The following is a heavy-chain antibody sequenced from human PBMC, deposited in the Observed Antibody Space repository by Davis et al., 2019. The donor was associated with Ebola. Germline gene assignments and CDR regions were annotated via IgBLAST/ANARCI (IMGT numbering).Heavy chain of an antibody. CDR1: GYTFTSYA. Sequence: AASVKVSCKASGYTFTSYAMNWVRQAPGQGLEWMGWINTNTGNPTYAQGFTGRFVFSLDTSVSTAYLQISSLKAEDTAVYYCARGPETEGLLWSDYYGMDVWGKGTTVTVSS. CDR2: INTNTGNP. J-gene: IGHJ6*04. D-gene: IGHD3-10*01. CDR3: ARGPETEGLLWSDYYGMDV. V-gene: IGHV7-4-1*02.